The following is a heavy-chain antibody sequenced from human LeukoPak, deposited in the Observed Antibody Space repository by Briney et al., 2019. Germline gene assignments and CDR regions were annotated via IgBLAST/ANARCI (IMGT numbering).Heavy chain of an antibody. Sequence: SQTLSLTCAVSGGSISSGGYSWSWIRQPPGKGLEWIGYIYHSGSTYYNPSLKSRVTISVDRSKNQFSLKLSSVTAADTAVYYCARSPLAYDILTGYYEYYFDYWGQGTLVTVSS. D-gene: IGHD3-9*01. CDR2: IYHSGST. J-gene: IGHJ4*02. CDR1: GGSISSGGYS. CDR3: ARSPLAYDILTGYYEYYFDY. V-gene: IGHV4-30-2*01.